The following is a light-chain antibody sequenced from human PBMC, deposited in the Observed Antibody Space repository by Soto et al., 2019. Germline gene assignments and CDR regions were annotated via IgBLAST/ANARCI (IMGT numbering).Light chain of an antibody. V-gene: IGKV3-20*01. J-gene: IGKJ5*01. CDR3: QQYGSSPPST. CDR2: GAS. CDR1: QSVSSNY. Sequence: EIVLTQSPGTLSLSPGERATLSCRASQSVSSNYLAWYQQKPGQAPRLLIYGASTMATGIPDRFSGSGSGTDFTLTISRLEPEDFAVYYCQQYGSSPPSTFGPGTRLEIK.